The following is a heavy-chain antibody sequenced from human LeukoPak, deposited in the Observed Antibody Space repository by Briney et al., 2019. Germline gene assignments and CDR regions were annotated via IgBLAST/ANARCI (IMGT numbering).Heavy chain of an antibody. V-gene: IGHV3-30*03. D-gene: IGHD7-27*01. CDR1: GFTFSSYG. CDR2: LSYDGSNK. Sequence: GGSLRLSCAASGFTFSSYGMHWVRQAPGKGLEWVAVLSYDGSNKYYADSVKGRFTISRDNSKNTLYLEMNSLRAEDTAVYYCARDGPGDVGFDYWGQGTLVTVSS. J-gene: IGHJ4*02. CDR3: ARDGPGDVGFDY.